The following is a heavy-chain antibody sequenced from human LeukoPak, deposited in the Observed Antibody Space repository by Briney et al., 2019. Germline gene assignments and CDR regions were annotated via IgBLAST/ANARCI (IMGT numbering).Heavy chain of an antibody. Sequence: GGSLRLSCAASGFTFNSYWMSWVRQAPEKVLEWLANIRQDGSDKQYVDSVKGRFTISRDNAKNSLYLQMNSLSAEDTAVYYCARHSRGSPIDDWGQGTLVTVSS. J-gene: IGHJ4*02. CDR2: IRQDGSDK. CDR1: GFTFNSYW. D-gene: IGHD2-15*01. V-gene: IGHV3-7*01. CDR3: ARHSRGSPIDD.